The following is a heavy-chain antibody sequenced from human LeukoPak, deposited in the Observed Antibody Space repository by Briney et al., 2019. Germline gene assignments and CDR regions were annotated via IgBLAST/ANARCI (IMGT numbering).Heavy chain of an antibody. CDR3: AREGLHRSWFDP. Sequence: GGSLRLSCAASGFTVSSNYMSWVRQAPGKGLEWVSVIYSGGSTYYADSVKGRFTISRDNSKNTLYLQMNSLRAEDTAVYYCAREGLHRSWFDPWGQGTLVTVSS. CDR1: GFTVSSNY. CDR2: IYSGGST. J-gene: IGHJ5*02. V-gene: IGHV3-66*01. D-gene: IGHD2-15*01.